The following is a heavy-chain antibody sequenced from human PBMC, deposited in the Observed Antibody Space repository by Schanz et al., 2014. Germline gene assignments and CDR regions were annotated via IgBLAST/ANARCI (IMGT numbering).Heavy chain of an antibody. D-gene: IGHD6-6*01. V-gene: IGHV1-18*01. Sequence: QVQLVQSGAEVKKPGASVKVSCKASGYSFISHAIHWVRQAPGQGLEWMGWINGYNGHTLYAQKFQGRVTMTTDTATNTAYMELRSLTSDDTAVYYCARDRGHVEQLVLEWYYAMDVWGQGTTVAVSS. J-gene: IGHJ6*02. CDR3: ARDRGHVEQLVLEWYYAMDV. CDR1: GYSFISHA. CDR2: INGYNGHT.